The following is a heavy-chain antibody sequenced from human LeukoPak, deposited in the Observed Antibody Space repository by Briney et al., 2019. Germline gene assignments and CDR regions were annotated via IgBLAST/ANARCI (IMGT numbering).Heavy chain of an antibody. CDR2: IYPGDSDT. J-gene: IGHJ4*02. D-gene: IGHD3-10*01. CDR3: ARYTRADYYGSGVLDSLYFDY. CDR1: GYSFTSYW. Sequence: GESLKISCKGSGYSFTSYWIGWVCQMPGKGLEWMGIIYPGDSDTRYSPSFQGQVTISADKSISTAYLQWSSLKASDTAMYYCARYTRADYYGSGVLDSLYFDYWGQGTLVTVSS. V-gene: IGHV5-51*01.